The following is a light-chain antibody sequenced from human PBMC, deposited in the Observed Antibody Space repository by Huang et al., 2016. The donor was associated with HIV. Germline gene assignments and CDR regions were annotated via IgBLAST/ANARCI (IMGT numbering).Light chain of an antibody. Sequence: DIQMTQSPSSLSASVGDRVTITCRTSQSVGNSLKWYQQKPGKAPELLIYASSLQAWVSSRFSGSGSVTDFTLIISSLQPEDFATYYCQQSYISPWTFGQGTKVDLK. CDR2: AS. V-gene: IGKV1-39*01. J-gene: IGKJ1*01. CDR1: QSVGNS. CDR3: QQSYISPWT.